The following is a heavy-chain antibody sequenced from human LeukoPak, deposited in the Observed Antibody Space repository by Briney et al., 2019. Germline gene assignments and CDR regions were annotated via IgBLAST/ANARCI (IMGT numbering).Heavy chain of an antibody. CDR1: GGSFSGYY. Sequence: PSETLSLTCAVYGGSFSGYYWSWIRQPPGKGLEWIGEINHSGSTNYNPSLKGRVTISVDTSKNQFSLKLSSVTAADTAVYYCAREYFWSGYYDYWGQGTLVTVSS. D-gene: IGHD3-3*01. J-gene: IGHJ4*02. CDR2: INHSGST. V-gene: IGHV4-34*01. CDR3: AREYFWSGYYDY.